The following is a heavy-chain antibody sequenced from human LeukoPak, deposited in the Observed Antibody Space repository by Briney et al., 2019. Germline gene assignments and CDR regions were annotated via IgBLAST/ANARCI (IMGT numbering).Heavy chain of an antibody. Sequence: SETLSLTCTVSGGSISSSSYYWGWIRQPPGKGLEWIGSIYYSGSTYYNPSLKSRVTISVDTSKNQFSLKLSSVTAADTAVYYCARDIYDISGYSCFDYWGQGTLVTVSS. V-gene: IGHV4-39*07. D-gene: IGHD3-22*01. CDR1: GGSISSSSYY. CDR3: ARDIYDISGYSCFDY. J-gene: IGHJ4*02. CDR2: IYYSGST.